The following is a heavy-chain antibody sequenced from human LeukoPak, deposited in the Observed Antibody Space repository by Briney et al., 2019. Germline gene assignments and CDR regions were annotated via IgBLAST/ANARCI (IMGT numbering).Heavy chain of an antibody. CDR2: IFPGDSDT. D-gene: IGHD3-10*01. Sequence: PGESLKISCQGSGLKFSSYFIAWVRQMPGKGLEWMGIIFPGDSDTRYNPSFQGQVTISADESTSTAYLQWSSLKPSDSATYYCARMFLLRPAYFDYWGQGTPVTVSA. CDR1: GLKFSSYF. V-gene: IGHV5-51*01. CDR3: ARMFLLRPAYFDY. J-gene: IGHJ4*02.